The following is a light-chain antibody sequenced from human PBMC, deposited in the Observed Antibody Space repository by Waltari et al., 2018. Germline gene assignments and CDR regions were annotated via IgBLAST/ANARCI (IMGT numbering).Light chain of an antibody. Sequence: DIQMTQSPSTLSASVGDRVTITCRARQSISRWLAWYQQKPGKAPNLLIYKASSLESGVPSRFSGSGSGTEFTLTISSLQPDDFATYYCQQYSTSSWAFGQGTQVEIK. CDR1: QSISRW. CDR3: QQYSTSSWA. V-gene: IGKV1-5*03. J-gene: IGKJ1*01. CDR2: KAS.